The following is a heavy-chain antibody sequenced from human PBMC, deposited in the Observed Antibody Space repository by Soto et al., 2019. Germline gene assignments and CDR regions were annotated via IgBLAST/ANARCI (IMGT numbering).Heavy chain of an antibody. CDR3: ARSGPYSSSSGDYYYGMDV. CDR2: IIPIFGTA. V-gene: IGHV1-69*13. D-gene: IGHD6-6*01. J-gene: IGHJ6*02. CDR1: GYTFTSYA. Sequence: SVKVSCKASGYTFTSYAISWVRQAPGQGLEWMGGIIPIFGTANYAQKFQGRVTITADESTSTAYMELSSLRSEDTAVYYCARSGPYSSSSGDYYYGMDVWGQGTTVTVSS.